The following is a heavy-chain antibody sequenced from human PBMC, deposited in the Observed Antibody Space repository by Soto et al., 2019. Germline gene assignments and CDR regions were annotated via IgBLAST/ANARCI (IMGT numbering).Heavy chain of an antibody. D-gene: IGHD3-3*01. V-gene: IGHV1-2*04. J-gene: IGHJ4*02. CDR3: ARVVVYDFWSGYYPDY. Sequence: GASVKVSCKASGYTFNGYYMYWVRQAPGQGLEWMGWINPNSGGTNYAQKFQGWVTMTRDTSTSTAYMELRSLRSDDTAVYYCARVVVYDFWSGYYPDYWGQGTLVTVSS. CDR1: GYTFNGYY. CDR2: INPNSGGT.